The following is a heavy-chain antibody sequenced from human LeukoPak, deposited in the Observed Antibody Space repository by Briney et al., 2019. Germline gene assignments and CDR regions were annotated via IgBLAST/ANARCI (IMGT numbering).Heavy chain of an antibody. CDR1: VFIFSYY. D-gene: IGHD1-7*01. CDR3: AREPHYNWNYLPPGAFDI. V-gene: IGHV3-33*08. J-gene: IGHJ3*02. Sequence: GGPMSLSCASCVFIFSYYLLRGRPDARRGGVVGVAFMYGDGSNKYYADSVKGRFAISRDNSKNTLYLQMNSLRAEDTAVYYCAREPHYNWNYLPPGAFDIWGQGTMVTVSS. CDR2: MYGDGSNK.